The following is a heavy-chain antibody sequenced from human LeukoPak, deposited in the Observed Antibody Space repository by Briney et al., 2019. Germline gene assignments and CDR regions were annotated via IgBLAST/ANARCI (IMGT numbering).Heavy chain of an antibody. J-gene: IGHJ4*02. CDR1: GGTFSSYA. CDR2: IIPIFGTA. V-gene: IGHV1-69*13. D-gene: IGHD1-26*01. CDR3: ASNIVGATPPYYFDY. Sequence: SVKVSCKASGGTFSSYAISWVRQAPGQGLEWTGGIIPIFGTANYAQKFQGRVTITADESTSTAYMELSSLRSEDTAVYYCASNIVGATPPYYFDYWGQGTPVTVSS.